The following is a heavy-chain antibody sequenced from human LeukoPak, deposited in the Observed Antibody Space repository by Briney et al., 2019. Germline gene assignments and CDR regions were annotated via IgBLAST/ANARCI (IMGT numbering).Heavy chain of an antibody. CDR1: GFIFSNYG. J-gene: IGHJ4*02. CDR3: ARDMGRAWYGPPDY. Sequence: AGGSLRLSCAASGFIFSNYGMHWVRQAPGKRLEWVAVIWNDGSETFHADSVKGRFRIARDNSKNTLYLQMNSQRAEDTAVYFCARDMGRAWYGPPDYWGQGTLVTVSS. V-gene: IGHV3-33*01. CDR2: IWNDGSET. D-gene: IGHD6-13*01.